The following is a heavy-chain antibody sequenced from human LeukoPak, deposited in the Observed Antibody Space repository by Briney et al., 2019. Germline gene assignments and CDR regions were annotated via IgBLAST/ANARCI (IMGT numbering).Heavy chain of an antibody. J-gene: IGHJ4*02. CDR3: AKDGLSGSAQRYYFDY. V-gene: IGHV3-30*18. Sequence: GRSLRLSCAASGFTFSRYGMHWVRQAPGKGLEWVATRSYDGSDKWYGDSVKGRFTISRDNSQNSLYLQMNSLRAEDTAVYYCAKDGLSGSAQRYYFDYWGQGTLVTVSS. D-gene: IGHD3-22*01. CDR1: GFTFSRYG. CDR2: RSYDGSDK.